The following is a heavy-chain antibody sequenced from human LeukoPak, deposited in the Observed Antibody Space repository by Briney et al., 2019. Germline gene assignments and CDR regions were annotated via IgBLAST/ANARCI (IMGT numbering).Heavy chain of an antibody. D-gene: IGHD2-15*01. CDR3: ARDRYCSGGSCPNFDY. CDR1: GGSISSYY. V-gene: IGHV4-34*01. Sequence: PSETLSLTCTVSGGSISSYYWSWIRQPPGKGLEWIGEINHSGSTNYNPSLKSRVTISVDTSKNQFSLKLSSVTAADTAVYYCARDRYCSGGSCPNFDYWGQGTLVTVSS. CDR2: INHSGST. J-gene: IGHJ4*02.